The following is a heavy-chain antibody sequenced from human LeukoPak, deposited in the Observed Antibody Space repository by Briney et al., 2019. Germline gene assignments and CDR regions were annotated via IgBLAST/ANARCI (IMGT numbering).Heavy chain of an antibody. V-gene: IGHV4-59*01. Sequence: MTSETLSLTCTVSGGSISNYYWSWIRQPPGKGLEWIGYIYSSGSTNYNPSLKSRVTISVDTSKNQFSLKLSSVTAADTAVYYCAREGSTNILDYWGQGTLVTVSS. D-gene: IGHD2-2*01. CDR3: AREGSTNILDY. J-gene: IGHJ4*02. CDR2: IYSSGST. CDR1: GGSISNYY.